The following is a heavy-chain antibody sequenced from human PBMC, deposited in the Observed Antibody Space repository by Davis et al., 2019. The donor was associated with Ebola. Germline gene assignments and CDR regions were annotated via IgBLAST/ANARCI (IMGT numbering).Heavy chain of an antibody. D-gene: IGHD3-10*01. CDR2: IKQDGSEK. CDR3: AREGWDYYGSGSYPN. V-gene: IGHV3-7*01. CDR1: GFTFSSSW. J-gene: IGHJ4*02. Sequence: GESLKISCAASGFTFSSSWMSWVRQAPGKGLEWVANIKQDGSEKYYVDSVKGRFTISRDNAKNSLYLQMNSLRAEDTAVYYCAREGWDYYGSGSYPNWGQGTLVTVSS.